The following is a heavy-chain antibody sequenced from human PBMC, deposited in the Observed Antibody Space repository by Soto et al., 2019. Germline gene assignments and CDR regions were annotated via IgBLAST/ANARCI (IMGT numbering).Heavy chain of an antibody. CDR1: GGSISSGDYY. Sequence: QVQLQESGPGLVKPSQTLSLTCTVSGGSISSGDYYWSWIRQPPGKGLEWIGYIYYSGSTYYNPSLQSRVTISVDTSKNQFSLKLSSVTAADTAVYYCATSITIFGVVKENWFDPWGQGTLVTVSS. V-gene: IGHV4-30-4*01. CDR2: IYYSGST. CDR3: ATSITIFGVVKENWFDP. D-gene: IGHD3-3*01. J-gene: IGHJ5*02.